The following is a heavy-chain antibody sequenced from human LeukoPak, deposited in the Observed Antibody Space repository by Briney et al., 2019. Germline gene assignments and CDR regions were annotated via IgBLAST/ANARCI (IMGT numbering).Heavy chain of an antibody. J-gene: IGHJ6*02. CDR2: IWYDGSNK. Sequence: GGSLRLSRAASGFTFSSYGMHWVRQAPGKGLEGVAVIWYDGSNKYYADSVKGRFTISRDNSKNTLYLQMNSLRAEDTAVYYCARDLYSTLLAYYYGMDVWGQGTTVTVSS. D-gene: IGHD6-13*01. CDR1: GFTFSSYG. V-gene: IGHV3-33*01. CDR3: ARDLYSTLLAYYYGMDV.